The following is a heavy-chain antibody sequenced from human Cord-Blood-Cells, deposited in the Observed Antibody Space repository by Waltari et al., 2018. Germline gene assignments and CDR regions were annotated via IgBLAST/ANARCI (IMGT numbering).Heavy chain of an antibody. J-gene: IGHJ6*03. CDR3: ARVYYYYMDV. V-gene: IGHV1-2*02. CDR2: INPNSGGT. CDR1: GYPLPGDY. Sequence: QVQLVQSGAEVKKPGASVKVPCKASGYPLPGDYMHWVRQAPGQGLEWMGWINPNSGGTNYAQKFQGRVTMTRDTSISTAYMELSRLRSDDTAVYYCARVYYYYMDVWGKGTTVTVSS.